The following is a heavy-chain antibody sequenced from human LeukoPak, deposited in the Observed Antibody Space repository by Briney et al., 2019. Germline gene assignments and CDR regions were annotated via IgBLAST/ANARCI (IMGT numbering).Heavy chain of an antibody. D-gene: IGHD1-26*01. CDR1: GFTFDRYA. CDR3: TKGRNSGSFYRGWGGEFDY. CDR2: IGWNPISF. V-gene: IGHV3-9*01. Sequence: SLRHSCATSGFTFDRYAMHWVRRAPGKGLEWVSGIGWNPISFDYAYSVKGRFTISRDNAKKSLYLQMNSLRPEDTALYYCTKGRNSGSFYRGWGGEFDYWGQGILVTVSS. J-gene: IGHJ4*02.